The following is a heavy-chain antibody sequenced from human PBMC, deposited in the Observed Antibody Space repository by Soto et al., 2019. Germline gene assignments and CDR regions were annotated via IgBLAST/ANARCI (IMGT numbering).Heavy chain of an antibody. CDR2: MDYDETNK. Sequence: QVQLVESGGGVVQPGRSLRVSCVASGISISRHGMHWVRQAPGKGLEWVAGMDYDETNKYYADPVTGRSTISRDTSKNTVYLPMHGLRVDDTAVYFFARALAHWSMGFEERGQGTLVSVSS. J-gene: IGHJ4*02. V-gene: IGHV3-33*01. CDR3: ARALAHWSMGFEE. D-gene: IGHD2-8*02. CDR1: GISISRHG.